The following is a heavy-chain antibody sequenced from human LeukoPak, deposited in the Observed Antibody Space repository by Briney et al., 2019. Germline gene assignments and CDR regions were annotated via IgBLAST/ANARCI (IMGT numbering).Heavy chain of an antibody. CDR3: AKDNLYDSFGPIDY. J-gene: IGHJ4*02. D-gene: IGHD3-22*01. V-gene: IGHV3-43D*03. CDR1: GFNFEDYA. Sequence: SGGSLRLSCAASGFNFEDYAMHWVRPAPGKGVEWVSLINWVDNNTYYADSVKGRVTISRDNIQESLFLQMKSLSPVDTALYNCAKDNLYDSFGPIDYGGLGTLVTVLS. CDR2: INWVDNNT.